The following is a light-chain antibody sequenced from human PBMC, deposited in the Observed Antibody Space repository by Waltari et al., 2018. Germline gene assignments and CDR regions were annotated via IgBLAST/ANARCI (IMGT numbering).Light chain of an antibody. J-gene: IGKJ1*01. CDR2: EAS. CDR1: KTIGTY. Sequence: DIQMTQSPSTLSASVGDRVTGTCRASKTIGTYLAWFQRKQGKAPKLLIYEASTLENGVPSRFSGSVSGTEFTLTISSLEPDDFATYYCQQYNSYWWTFCLGTKVEV. V-gene: IGKV1-5*03. CDR3: QQYNSYWWT.